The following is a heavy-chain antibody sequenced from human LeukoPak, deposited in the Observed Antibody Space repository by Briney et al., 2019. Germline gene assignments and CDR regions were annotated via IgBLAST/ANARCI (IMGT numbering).Heavy chain of an antibody. CDR1: GDSISSGDYY. Sequence: SQTLSLTCTVSGDSISSGDYYWSWIRQPAGKGLEWIGRISSSGSTNYNPSLKSRVTISVDTSKNQFSLKLSSVTAADTAVYYCARGYSSSWYNWFDPWGQGTLVTVSS. CDR2: ISSSGST. J-gene: IGHJ5*02. V-gene: IGHV4-61*02. CDR3: ARGYSSSWYNWFDP. D-gene: IGHD6-13*01.